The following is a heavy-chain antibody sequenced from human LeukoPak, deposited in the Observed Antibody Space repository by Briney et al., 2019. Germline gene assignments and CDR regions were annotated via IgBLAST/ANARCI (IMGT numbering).Heavy chain of an antibody. CDR2: ISPNSGGT. CDR3: ARGQSGSSWSLYYYYGMDV. D-gene: IGHD6-13*01. J-gene: IGHJ6*02. CDR1: GYTFTGYY. Sequence: ASVKVSCKASGYTFTGYYMHWVRQAPGQGLEWMGWISPNSGGTNYAQKFQGWVTMTRDTSISTAYMELSRLRSDDTAVYYCARGQSGSSWSLYYYYGMDVWGQGTTVTVSS. V-gene: IGHV1-2*04.